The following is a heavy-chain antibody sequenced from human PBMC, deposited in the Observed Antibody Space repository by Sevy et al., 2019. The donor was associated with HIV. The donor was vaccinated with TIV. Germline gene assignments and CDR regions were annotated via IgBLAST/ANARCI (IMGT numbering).Heavy chain of an antibody. Sequence: GGSLRFSCAASGFTFSSYAMSWVRQAPGKGLEWVSAISGSGGSTYYADSVKGRFTISRDNSKNTLYLQMNSLRAEGTAVYYCAKIKQLEGAFDIRGQGTMVTVSS. CDR2: ISGSGGST. V-gene: IGHV3-23*01. CDR3: AKIKQLEGAFDI. D-gene: IGHD6-6*01. J-gene: IGHJ3*02. CDR1: GFTFSSYA.